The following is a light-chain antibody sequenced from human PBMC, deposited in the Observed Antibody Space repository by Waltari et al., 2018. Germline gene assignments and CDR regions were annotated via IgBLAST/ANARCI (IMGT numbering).Light chain of an antibody. CDR2: GAS. J-gene: IGKJ1*01. CDR1: QSIRSY. Sequence: DIQMTQSPSSLSAFVGARVTITCRARQSIRSYVNWYQQKAGKAPQLLIYGASSLQSGVPSRFSGSGSGTDVTLTIRSLQTEDFATYYCQQSLNTPRTFGQGTKVEMK. V-gene: IGKV1-39*01. CDR3: QQSLNTPRT.